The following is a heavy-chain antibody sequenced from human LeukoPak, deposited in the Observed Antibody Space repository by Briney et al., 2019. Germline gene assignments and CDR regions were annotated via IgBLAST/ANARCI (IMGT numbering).Heavy chain of an antibody. J-gene: IGHJ4*02. V-gene: IGHV4-61*02. CDR1: GGSISSGSYY. Sequence: PSQTLSLTCTVSGGSISSGSYYWSWLRPPAGKGLEWIGRIYTSGSTNYNPSLKSRVTISVDTSKNQFSLKLSSVTAADTAVYYCARVGGPYDFRTHWGQGTLVTVSS. D-gene: IGHD3-3*01. CDR2: IYTSGST. CDR3: ARVGGPYDFRTH.